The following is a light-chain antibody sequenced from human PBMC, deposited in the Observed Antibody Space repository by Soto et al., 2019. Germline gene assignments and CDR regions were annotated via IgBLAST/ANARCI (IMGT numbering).Light chain of an antibody. CDR1: QTVRNNY. V-gene: IGKV3-20*01. CDR2: DAS. CDR3: QQYGTTRIT. J-gene: IGKJ5*01. Sequence: EIVLIQSPATLSLSPGERATLSCRASQTVRNNYLAWYQQKPGQAPRLLIYDASSRATGIPDRFSGSGSETDFTLTISRLEPEDSAVYYCQQYGTTRITFGQGTRLEIK.